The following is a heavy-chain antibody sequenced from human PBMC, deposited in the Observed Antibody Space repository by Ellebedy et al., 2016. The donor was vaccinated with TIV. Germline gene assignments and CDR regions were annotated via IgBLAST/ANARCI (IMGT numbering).Heavy chain of an antibody. V-gene: IGHV4-59*01. CDR2: IYYSGST. CDR1: GGSLSNFY. J-gene: IGHJ4*02. CDR3: ATNYGDHY. D-gene: IGHD4-17*01. Sequence: MPSETLSLTCTVSGGSLSNFYWSWIRQPPGKGLEWIGYIYYSGSTNYNPSLKSRVTISIDTSKNQFSLRLTSVTAADTAVYYCATNYGDHYWGQGTLVTVSS.